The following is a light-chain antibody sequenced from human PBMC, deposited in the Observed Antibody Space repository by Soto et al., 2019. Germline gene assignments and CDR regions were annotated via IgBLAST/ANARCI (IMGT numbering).Light chain of an antibody. Sequence: EIVLTQSPATLSSSPGERATLSCKASQSVSRYLAWYQQKPGQAPRLLIYDASNRATGIPARFSGSGSGTDFTLAISSLEPQDFAGYYCQQRSNWPRTCGGVTKVDIK. J-gene: IGKJ4*01. CDR1: QSVSRY. V-gene: IGKV3-11*01. CDR2: DAS. CDR3: QQRSNWPRT.